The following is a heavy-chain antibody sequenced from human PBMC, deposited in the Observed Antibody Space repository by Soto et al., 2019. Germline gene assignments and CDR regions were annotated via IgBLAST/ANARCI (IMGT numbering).Heavy chain of an antibody. Sequence: GGSLRLSCAASGFTFSDYAMSWVRQAPGKGLEWVSTIRGSGARTYYADSVKGRFTISRDNSENTLYLQMNSLRAEDTAVYYCAKEFGSESHYLPADYWGQGTLVTVSS. CDR3: AKEFGSESHYLPADY. CDR2: IRGSGART. J-gene: IGHJ4*02. CDR1: GFTFSDYA. D-gene: IGHD3-10*01. V-gene: IGHV3-23*01.